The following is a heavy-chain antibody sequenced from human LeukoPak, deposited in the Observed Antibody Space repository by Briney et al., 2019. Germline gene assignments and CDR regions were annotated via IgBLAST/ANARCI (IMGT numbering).Heavy chain of an antibody. J-gene: IGHJ6*03. Sequence: SETLSLTCTVSGGSISSYYWNWIRQPPGKGLEWIGYIYYSGSTNYNPSLKRRVTISVDTSKNQFSLKLSSVTAADTAVYYCARRVIAVAGAYYYYYMDVWGKGTTVTVSS. D-gene: IGHD6-19*01. V-gene: IGHV4-59*12. CDR3: ARRVIAVAGAYYYYYMDV. CDR1: GGSISSYY. CDR2: IYYSGST.